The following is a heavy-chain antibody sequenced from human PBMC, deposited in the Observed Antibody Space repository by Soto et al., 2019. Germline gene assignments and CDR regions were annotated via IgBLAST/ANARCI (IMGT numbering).Heavy chain of an antibody. Sequence: ASVKVSCKASGYTLTGYYMHWVRQAPGQGLEWMGWINPNSGGTNYAQKFQGRVTMTRDTSISTDYMELSRLRSEDTAVYYCARDRNFGMDVWGQGTTVTVSS. CDR2: INPNSGGT. V-gene: IGHV1-2*02. CDR3: ARDRNFGMDV. J-gene: IGHJ6*02. CDR1: GYTLTGYY.